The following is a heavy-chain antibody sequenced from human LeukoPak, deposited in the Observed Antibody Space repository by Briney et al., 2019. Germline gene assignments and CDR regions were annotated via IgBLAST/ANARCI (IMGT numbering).Heavy chain of an antibody. V-gene: IGHV3-9*01. CDR3: ARDPGYCSSTNCHIDY. Sequence: PGRSLRLSCAASGFTFDDYAMHWVRQAPGKGLEWVSGISWNSGSIGYADSVKGRFTISRDNAKNSLYLQMNSLRAEDTAVYYCARDPGYCSSTNCHIDYWGQGTLVTVSS. D-gene: IGHD2-2*02. CDR1: GFTFDDYA. J-gene: IGHJ4*02. CDR2: ISWNSGSI.